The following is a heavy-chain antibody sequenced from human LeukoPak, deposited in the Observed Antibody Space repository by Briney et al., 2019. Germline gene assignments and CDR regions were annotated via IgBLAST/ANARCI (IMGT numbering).Heavy chain of an antibody. V-gene: IGHV3-64*01. CDR1: GFTFSNYP. CDR2: ISSNGDNT. D-gene: IGHD3-22*01. CDR3: ARDYYDSSGYFGGSDY. Sequence: PGGSLRLSCSASGFTFSNYPMHWVRQAPGRGLEHVSTISSNGDNTYYTNSVKGRFTISRDNSKNTLYLQMGSLRADDMAVYYCARDYYDSSGYFGGSDYWGQGTLVTVSS. J-gene: IGHJ4*02.